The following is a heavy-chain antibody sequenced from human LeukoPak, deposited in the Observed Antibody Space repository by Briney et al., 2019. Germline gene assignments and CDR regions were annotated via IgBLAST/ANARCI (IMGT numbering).Heavy chain of an antibody. Sequence: SETLSLTCAVYGGSFSGYYWSWIRQPPGKGLEWIGEINHSGSTNYSPSLKSRVTISVDTSKNQFSLKLSSVTAADTAVYYCARGLGYCSSTSCYSRRPYNWFDPWGQGTLVTVSS. CDR1: GGSFSGYY. J-gene: IGHJ5*02. D-gene: IGHD2-2*01. CDR3: ARGLGYCSSTSCYSRRPYNWFDP. CDR2: INHSGST. V-gene: IGHV4-34*01.